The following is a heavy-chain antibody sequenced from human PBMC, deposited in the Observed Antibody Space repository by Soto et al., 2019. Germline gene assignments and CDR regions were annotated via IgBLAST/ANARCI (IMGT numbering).Heavy chain of an antibody. Sequence: PSETLSLTCTVSGGSLSTYYWSWIRQPPGKGLEWIGYIYHSGSTTYNPSLKSRVTISVDTSKNQFSLKLSSVTAADTAVYYCVRGLGRLSSDYWGQGTLVTVSS. D-gene: IGHD6-19*01. V-gene: IGHV4-59*01. CDR3: VRGLGRLSSDY. J-gene: IGHJ4*02. CDR2: IYHSGST. CDR1: GGSLSTYY.